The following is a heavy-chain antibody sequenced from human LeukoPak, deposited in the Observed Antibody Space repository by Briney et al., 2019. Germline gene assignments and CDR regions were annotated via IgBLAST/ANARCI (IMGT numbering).Heavy chain of an antibody. CDR3: ARVRTYDYDFWSGYIYYYYYMDV. J-gene: IGHJ6*03. Sequence: GGSLRLSCAASGFTFSSYWMSWVRQAPGKGLEWVANIKQDGSEKYCVDSVKGRFTISRDNAKNSLYLQMNSLRAEDTAVYYCARVRTYDYDFWSGYIYYYYYMDVWGKGTTVTVSS. D-gene: IGHD3-3*01. V-gene: IGHV3-7*01. CDR1: GFTFSSYW. CDR2: IKQDGSEK.